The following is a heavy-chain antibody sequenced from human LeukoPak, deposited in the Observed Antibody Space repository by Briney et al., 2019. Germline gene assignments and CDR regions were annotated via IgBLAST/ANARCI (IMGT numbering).Heavy chain of an antibody. V-gene: IGHV3-7*01. Sequence: GGSLRLSCAASGFTFSSFSMGWVSRAPGKGLEWVANVKKDGSEEYYVGSVKGRFTISRGNAKNSLYLQMNGLRAEDSAVYYCARDSRGRGYYSSTSCLTYNWFDPWDQATLVTVYS. CDR2: VKKDGSEE. CDR3: ARDSRGRGYYSSTSCLTYNWFDP. J-gene: IGHJ5*02. CDR1: GFTFSSFS. D-gene: IGHD2-2*01.